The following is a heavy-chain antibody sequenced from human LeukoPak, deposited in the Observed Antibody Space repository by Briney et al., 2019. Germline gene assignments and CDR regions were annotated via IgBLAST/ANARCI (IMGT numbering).Heavy chain of an antibody. J-gene: IGHJ6*02. D-gene: IGHD3-3*01. V-gene: IGHV3-30*18. CDR1: GFTYNRCV. CDR2: ISHDGSVK. CDR3: AKDITYYDFWSGLDV. Sequence: GGSLRLSCAASGFTYNRCVMHWVRQAPGEGLEWLARISHDGSVKNYADSVKGRFTISRDNSRDTLFLQMDSLRVEDTGVYYCAKDITYYDFWSGLDVWGQGTTVTVSS.